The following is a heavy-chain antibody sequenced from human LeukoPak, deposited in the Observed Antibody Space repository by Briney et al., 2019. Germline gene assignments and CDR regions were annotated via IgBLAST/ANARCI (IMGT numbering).Heavy chain of an antibody. CDR3: ARGWDSSGQKPFLY. CDR1: GDTFTGNY. J-gene: IGHJ4*02. Sequence: SVKVSCKAAGDTFTGNYMHWVRQAPGQGLEWMGGIIPIFGTANYAQKFQGRVTITADVSTSTAYMELSSLRSEDTAVYYCARGWDSSGQKPFLYWGQGTLVTVSS. V-gene: IGHV1-69*13. CDR2: IIPIFGTA. D-gene: IGHD3-22*01.